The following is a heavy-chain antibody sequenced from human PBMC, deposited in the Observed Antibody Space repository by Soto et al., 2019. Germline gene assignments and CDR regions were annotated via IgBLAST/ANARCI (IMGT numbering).Heavy chain of an antibody. V-gene: IGHV3-74*01. CDR3: ARGGLGNYYNDY. Sequence: EVQLVESGGGLVQPGGSLRLSCAASGFTFSRDWMHWVRQSPGEGLVWVSRIKGDGTITNYADSVKGRFTTSRDNAKNTVYLQLNSLTTEDTAVYYCARGGLGNYYNDYWGQGTLVTVSS. D-gene: IGHD3-10*01. CDR1: GFTFSRDW. CDR2: IKGDGTIT. J-gene: IGHJ4*02.